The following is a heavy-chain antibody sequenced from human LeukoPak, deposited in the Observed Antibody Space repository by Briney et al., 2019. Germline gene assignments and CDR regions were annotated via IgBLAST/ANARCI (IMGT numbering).Heavy chain of an antibody. CDR2: ISSSGSTI. CDR3: ARDWRDGYKYSDY. J-gene: IGHJ4*02. V-gene: IGHV3-11*01. CDR1: GFTFSDYY. Sequence: GGSLRLSCAASGFTFSDYYMSWIRQAPGKGLEWVSYISSSGSTIYYADSVKGRFTISRDNAKNSLYLQMNSLRAEDTAVYYCARDWRDGYKYSDYWGQGTLVTVSS. D-gene: IGHD5-24*01.